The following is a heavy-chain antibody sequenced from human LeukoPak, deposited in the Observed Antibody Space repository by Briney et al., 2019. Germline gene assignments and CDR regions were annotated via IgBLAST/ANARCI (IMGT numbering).Heavy chain of an antibody. J-gene: IGHJ4*02. CDR1: GASLSSYY. CDR2: IYTSGST. CDR3: ARGGCSSTSCYWKKNYFDF. D-gene: IGHD2-2*01. V-gene: IGHV4-4*07. Sequence: SETLSLTCTVSGASLSSYYWSWIRQPAGKGLEWIGHIYTSGSTNYNPSLKSRVTMSVDTSKNQFSLNLKSVTAADTAVYFCARGGCSSTSCYWKKNYFDFWGQGTLVTVSS.